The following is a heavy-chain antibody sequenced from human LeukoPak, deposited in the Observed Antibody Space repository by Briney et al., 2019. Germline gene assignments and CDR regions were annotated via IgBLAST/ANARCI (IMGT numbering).Heavy chain of an antibody. CDR2: ISSSTSYI. J-gene: IGHJ4*02. D-gene: IGHD1-26*01. V-gene: IGHV3-21*01. CDR1: GFTFSTYS. Sequence: GGSLRLSCAASGFTFSTYSMNWVRQAPGKGLEWVSSISSSTSYIYYADSVKGRFTISRDNAKNSLYLQMNSLRPEDTAVYYCARENSGSYYQFDCWGQGTLVTVSS. CDR3: ARENSGSYYQFDC.